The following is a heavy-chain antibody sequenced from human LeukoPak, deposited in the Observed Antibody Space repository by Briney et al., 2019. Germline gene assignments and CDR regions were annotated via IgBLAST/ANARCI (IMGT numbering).Heavy chain of an antibody. V-gene: IGHV2-5*02. J-gene: IGHJ4*02. Sequence: ESGPTLLKPPQTLTLTCNFSGFSLSTSGVGVGWIRQPPGKALEWLAVIYWDDDKRYSPSLKSRLTITKDTSKNQVVLTMTNMDPVDTATYYCAYVDTGMADFDYWGQGTLVTVSS. CDR2: IYWDDDK. D-gene: IGHD5-18*01. CDR1: GFSLSTSGVG. CDR3: AYVDTGMADFDY.